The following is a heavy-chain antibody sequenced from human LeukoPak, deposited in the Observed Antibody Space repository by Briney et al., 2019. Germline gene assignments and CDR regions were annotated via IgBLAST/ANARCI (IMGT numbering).Heavy chain of an antibody. CDR3: ARLGYGGPIDY. D-gene: IGHD3-10*01. J-gene: IGHJ4*02. Sequence: SETLSLTCAVSGGSISSGGYSWSWIRQPPGKGLEWIGYIYYSGSTYYNPSLKSRVTISVDTSKNQFSLKLSSVTAADTAVYYCARLGYGGPIDYWGQGTLVTVSS. CDR2: IYYSGST. CDR1: GGSISSGGYS. V-gene: IGHV4-30-4*07.